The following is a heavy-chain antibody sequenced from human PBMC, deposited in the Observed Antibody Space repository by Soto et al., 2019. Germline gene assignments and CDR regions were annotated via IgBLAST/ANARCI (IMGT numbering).Heavy chain of an antibody. V-gene: IGHV3-7*05. CDR2: IKPDGSEI. D-gene: IGHD2-2*01. Sequence: EVQLVESGGGLVQPGGSLRLSCAASGFSFSSYWMSWVGQGPGKGLEWVANIKPDGSEIYYVDSVKGRFTISRDNAKNSVYLQMNSLSVEDTAMYHCARSISAIPGDNWGQGTLVTVSS. CDR3: ARSISAIPGDN. CDR1: GFSFSSYW. J-gene: IGHJ4*02.